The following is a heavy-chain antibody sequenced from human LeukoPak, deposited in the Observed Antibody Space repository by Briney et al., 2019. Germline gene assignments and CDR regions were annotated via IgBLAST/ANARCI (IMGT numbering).Heavy chain of an antibody. Sequence: SETLSLTCTVSGGSISSGGYYWSWIRQHPGKGLEWIGYIYYSGSTYYNPSLKSRVTISVDTSKNQFSLKLSSVTAADTAVYYCAKDIFHDSSGSPLDIWGQGTMVTVSS. J-gene: IGHJ3*02. CDR2: IYYSGST. D-gene: IGHD3-22*01. V-gene: IGHV4-31*03. CDR3: AKDIFHDSSGSPLDI. CDR1: GGSISSGGYY.